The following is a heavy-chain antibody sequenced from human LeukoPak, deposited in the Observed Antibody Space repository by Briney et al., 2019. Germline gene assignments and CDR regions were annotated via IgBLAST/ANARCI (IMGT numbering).Heavy chain of an antibody. Sequence: SETLSLTCSVAGGSVSSYFWSWIRQPAGKGLEWIGRIYSSGTTNYNPSLKSRVTMSVDTSKNQFSLKLNSVTAADTAVYYCARGPRSGHHDYWGQAVLVTVSS. CDR1: GGSVSSYF. V-gene: IGHV4-4*07. J-gene: IGHJ4*02. CDR3: ARGPRSGHHDY. D-gene: IGHD6-19*01. CDR2: IYSSGTT.